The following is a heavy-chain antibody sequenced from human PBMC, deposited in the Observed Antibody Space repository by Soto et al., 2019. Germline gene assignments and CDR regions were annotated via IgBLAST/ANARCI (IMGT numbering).Heavy chain of an antibody. CDR2: INHSGST. CDR1: GGSFSGYY. J-gene: IGHJ4*02. D-gene: IGHD1-7*01. CDR3: ARGRNWNYVLGY. Sequence: SXTLSLACAVYGGSFSGYYWSWIRQPPGKGLEWIGEINHSGSTNYNPSLKSRVTISVDTSKNQFSLKLSSVTAADTAVYYCARGRNWNYVLGYWGQGTLVTVSS. V-gene: IGHV4-34*01.